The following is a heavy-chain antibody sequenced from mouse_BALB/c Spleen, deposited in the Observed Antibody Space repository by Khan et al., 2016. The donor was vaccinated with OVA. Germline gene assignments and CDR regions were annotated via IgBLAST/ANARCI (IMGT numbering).Heavy chain of an antibody. J-gene: IGHJ3*01. D-gene: IGHD1-1*01. V-gene: IGHV1S136*01. Sequence: IQLVQSGPELVKPGASVKMSCKASGYTFTSYVMHWVKQKPRQGLEWIGYISPNSDGSKYNEKFRGKATLTSDKSSSTAYMELSSLTSKDSAVYYCLRSLFYYGSAYEGFAYWGQGTLVTVSA. CDR2: ISPNSDGS. CDR1: GYTFTSYV. CDR3: LRSLFYYGSAYEGFAY.